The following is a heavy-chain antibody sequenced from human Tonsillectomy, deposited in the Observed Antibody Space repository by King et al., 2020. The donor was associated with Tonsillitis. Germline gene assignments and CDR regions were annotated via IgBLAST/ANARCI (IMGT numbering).Heavy chain of an antibody. V-gene: IGHV1-69*01. CDR3: ARNGGGYSSGYESPFDY. D-gene: IGHD5-18*01. Sequence: VQLVESGAEVKKPGSSVKVSCKASGGTFSSYAISWVRQAPGQGLEWMGGIIPIFGTANYAQKFQGRVTITADESTSTAYMELSSLRSEDTAVYYCARNGGGYSSGYESPFDYWGQRPLVTVSS. CDR2: IIPIFGTA. J-gene: IGHJ4*02. CDR1: GGTFSSYA.